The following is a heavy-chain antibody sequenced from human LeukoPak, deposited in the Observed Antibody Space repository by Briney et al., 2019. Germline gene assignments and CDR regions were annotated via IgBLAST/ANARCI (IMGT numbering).Heavy chain of an antibody. CDR1: GGSISSYY. Sequence: PSETLSLTCTVSGGSISSYYWSWIRQPPGKGLEWIGYIYYSGSTNYNPSLKSRVTISVDTSKNQFSLKLSSVTAADTAVYYCARLPMTTVTTSAFDIWGQGTMVTASS. J-gene: IGHJ3*02. CDR2: IYYSGST. CDR3: ARLPMTTVTTSAFDI. V-gene: IGHV4-59*08. D-gene: IGHD4-17*01.